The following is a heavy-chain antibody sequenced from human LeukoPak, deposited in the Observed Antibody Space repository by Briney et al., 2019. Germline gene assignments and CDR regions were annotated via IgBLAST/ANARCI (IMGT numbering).Heavy chain of an antibody. CDR3: ARGGRFWNNWFDP. D-gene: IGHD3-3*01. J-gene: IGHJ5*02. CDR2: IYYSGST. V-gene: IGHV4-59*01. CDR1: GGSISSYY. Sequence: SETLSLTCTVSGGSISSYYWSWIRQPPGKGLEWIGYIYYSGSTNYNPSLKSRVTISVDTSKNQFSLKLGSVTAADTAVYYCARGGRFWNNWFDPWGQGTLVTVSS.